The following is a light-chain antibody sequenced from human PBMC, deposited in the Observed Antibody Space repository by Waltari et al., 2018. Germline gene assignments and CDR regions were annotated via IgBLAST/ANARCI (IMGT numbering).Light chain of an antibody. CDR3: MQALQTRT. CDR1: QSLLHSNGYNY. CDR2: LGS. Sequence: DIVMTQSPLSLPVTPGEPASISCRSSQSLLHSNGYNYLDWYLQKPGQSPRLLIYLGSNWGAGVPDRFSGSGSGTDFTLNISRGEAEDVGVYYCMQALQTRTFGPGTKVDIK. J-gene: IGKJ3*01. V-gene: IGKV2-28*01.